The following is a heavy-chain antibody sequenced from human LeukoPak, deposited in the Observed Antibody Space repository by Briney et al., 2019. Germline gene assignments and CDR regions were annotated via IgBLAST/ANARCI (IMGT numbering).Heavy chain of an antibody. Sequence: PSETLSLTCAVYGGSFTGYYWSWIRQSPGKGLECIWEINHSGSTNYKSSLKNRRTISVDTTKNQFSLMVSSGTAADMGLYYCARSPTYCSSSNCPVGYSGYDLDYWGQGTLVTVSS. J-gene: IGHJ4*02. CDR1: GGSFTGYY. CDR2: INHSGST. CDR3: ARSPTYCSSSNCPVGYSGYDLDY. D-gene: IGHD5-12*01. V-gene: IGHV4-34*01.